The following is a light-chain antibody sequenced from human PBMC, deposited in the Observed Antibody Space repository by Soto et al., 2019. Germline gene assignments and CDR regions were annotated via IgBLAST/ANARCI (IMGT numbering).Light chain of an antibody. Sequence: DIPLAQSPSFLSASVGDRVTITCRASQGISSYLAWYQQKPGKAPKLLIHAASTLQSGVPSRFSGSESENEFTLTISSLQPEDFATYYCQQLNSYPRFGPGTKVDIK. V-gene: IGKV1-9*01. J-gene: IGKJ3*01. CDR1: QGISSY. CDR2: AAS. CDR3: QQLNSYPR.